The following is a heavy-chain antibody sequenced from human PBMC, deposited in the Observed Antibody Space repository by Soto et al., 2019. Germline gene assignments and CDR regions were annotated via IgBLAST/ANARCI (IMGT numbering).Heavy chain of an antibody. CDR2: TSTSTTTI. V-gene: IGHV3-48*04. J-gene: IGHJ5*02. Sequence: PGGSLRLSCATSGFTFSTYGMNWVRQAPGKGLDWVSYTSTSTTTIYYADSVKGRFTISRDNSKNTLYLEMKSLRAEDTAVYYCARDNHLGYCSGGSCYGLDRWGQGTLVTVSS. CDR1: GFTFSTYG. CDR3: ARDNHLGYCSGGSCYGLDR. D-gene: IGHD2-15*01.